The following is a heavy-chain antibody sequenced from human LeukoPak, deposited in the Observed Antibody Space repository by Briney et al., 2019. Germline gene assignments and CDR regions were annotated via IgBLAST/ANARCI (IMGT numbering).Heavy chain of an antibody. CDR1: GGSISSYY. CDR2: IYYSGST. Sequence: SETLSLTCTVSGGSISSYYWSWIRQPPGKGLEWIGYIYYSGSTNYNPSLKSRVTISVDTSKNQFSLKLSSVTAADTAVYYCARHSLTGDDAFDIWGQGTMVTVFS. V-gene: IGHV4-59*08. CDR3: ARHSLTGDDAFDI. J-gene: IGHJ3*02. D-gene: IGHD7-27*01.